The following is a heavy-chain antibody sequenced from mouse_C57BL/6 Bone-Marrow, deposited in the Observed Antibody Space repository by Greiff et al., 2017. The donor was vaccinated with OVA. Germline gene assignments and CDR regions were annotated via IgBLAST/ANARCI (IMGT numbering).Heavy chain of an antibody. V-gene: IGHV14-3*01. CDR2: IDPANGNT. J-gene: IGHJ4*01. CDR3: ARGSTTVGDYAMDY. CDR1: GFHIKNTY. D-gene: IGHD1-1*01. Sequence: EVQLQQSVAELVRPGASVKLSCTASGFHIKNTYMHWVKQRPEQGLEWIGRIDPANGNTKYAPKFQGKATITADTSSNTAYLQLSSLTSEDTAIYYCARGSTTVGDYAMDYWGQGTSVTVSS.